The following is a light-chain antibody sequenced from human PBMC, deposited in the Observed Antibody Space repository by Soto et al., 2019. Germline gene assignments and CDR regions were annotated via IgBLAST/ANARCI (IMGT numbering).Light chain of an antibody. Sequence: EIVMTQSPVTLSVSPGERATLSCRASQSVRSNLAWYQQKPGQAPRLLIYGASTRATGISAGFSGSGSGTEFTLTISSLQSEDFAVYYCQQYNNWRWTFGQGTKVDIK. CDR1: QSVRSN. CDR2: GAS. J-gene: IGKJ1*01. V-gene: IGKV3-15*01. CDR3: QQYNNWRWT.